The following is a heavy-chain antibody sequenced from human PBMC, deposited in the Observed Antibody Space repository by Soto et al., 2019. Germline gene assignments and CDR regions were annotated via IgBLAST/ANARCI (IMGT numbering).Heavy chain of an antibody. CDR3: AHTGIAAAVGWFDP. V-gene: IGHV2-5*02. CDR2: IYWDDDK. D-gene: IGHD6-13*01. CDR1: GFSLSTSGVG. Sequence: QITLKESGPTLVKPTQTLTLTCTFSGFSLSTSGVGVGWIRQPPGKALEWLALIYWDDDKRYSPSLKSRLTTTKDTSKNQVVLTMTNMDPVDTATYYCAHTGIAAAVGWFDPWGQGTLVTVSS. J-gene: IGHJ5*02.